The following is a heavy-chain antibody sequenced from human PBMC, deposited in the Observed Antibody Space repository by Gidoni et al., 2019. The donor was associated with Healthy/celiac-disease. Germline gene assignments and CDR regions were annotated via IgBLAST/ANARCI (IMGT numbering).Heavy chain of an antibody. D-gene: IGHD5-12*01. V-gene: IGHV4-39*01. CDR2: INYSGST. Sequence: QLQLQESGPGLVQPSETLSLTCTVSGGSISSSSYYWGWLRQPPGKGLEWIGSINYSGSTYYNPSLKGRVTISVDTSKNQFSLKLSSVTAADTAVYYCASLDSGYDLDYWGQGTLVTVSS. CDR3: ASLDSGYDLDY. J-gene: IGHJ4*02. CDR1: GGSISSSSYY.